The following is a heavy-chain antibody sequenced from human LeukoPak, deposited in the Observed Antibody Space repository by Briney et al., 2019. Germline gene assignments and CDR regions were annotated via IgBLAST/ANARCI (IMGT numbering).Heavy chain of an antibody. CDR3: AREIVGGFNPGAY. Sequence: SETLSLTCTVSPDSTTSNFWSWVRQPPGKGLEWIGEIHRSGSTNYSPSLQSRVTISIDRSKDQIALELSSVTAADTAVYYCAREIVGGFNPGAYWGQGTLVTVSS. V-gene: IGHV4-4*02. J-gene: IGHJ4*02. CDR2: IHRSGST. CDR1: PDSTTSNF. D-gene: IGHD1-14*01.